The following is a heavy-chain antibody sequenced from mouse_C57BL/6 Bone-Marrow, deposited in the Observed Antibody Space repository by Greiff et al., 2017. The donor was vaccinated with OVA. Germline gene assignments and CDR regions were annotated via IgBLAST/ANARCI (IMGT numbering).Heavy chain of an antibody. CDR2: IYPRSGNT. V-gene: IGHV1-81*01. Sequence: LEESGAELARPGASVKLSCKASGYTFTSYGISWVKQRTGQGLEWIGEIYPRSGNTYYNEKFKGKATLTADKSSSTAYMELRSLTSEDSAVYFCARFTTVVATNYWYFDVWGTGTTVTVSS. CDR3: ARFTTVVATNYWYFDV. D-gene: IGHD1-1*01. CDR1: GYTFTSYG. J-gene: IGHJ1*03.